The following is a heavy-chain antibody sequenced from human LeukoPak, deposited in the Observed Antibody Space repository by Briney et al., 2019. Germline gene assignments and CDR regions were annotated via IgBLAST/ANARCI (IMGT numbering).Heavy chain of an antibody. J-gene: IGHJ4*02. D-gene: IGHD1-26*01. CDR3: AKASGAISGSYFNYFDY. CDR1: EFTFSSYG. CDR2: IQYDGSNK. Sequence: PGGSLRLSCAASEFTFSSYGMHWVRQAPGKGLEWVAFIQYDGSNKYYADSVKGRFTISRDNSKNTLYLQMNSLRAEDTAVYYCAKASGAISGSYFNYFDYWGQGTLVTVSS. V-gene: IGHV3-30*02.